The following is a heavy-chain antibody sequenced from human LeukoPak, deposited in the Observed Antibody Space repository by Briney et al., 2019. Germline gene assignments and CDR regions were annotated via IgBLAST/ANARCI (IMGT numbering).Heavy chain of an antibody. J-gene: IGHJ4*01. CDR2: ISYAGNNK. CDR1: GFTFSSYA. Sequence: GGSLRLSCAASGFTFSSYAMHWVRQAPGKGLEWVAVISYAGNNKYYADSVKGRFTISRDNSKNTVFLQMNSLRFEDTALYFCARRWDSSGPIDYWGQGTLVSVSS. D-gene: IGHD3-22*01. V-gene: IGHV3-30*04. CDR3: ARRWDSSGPIDY.